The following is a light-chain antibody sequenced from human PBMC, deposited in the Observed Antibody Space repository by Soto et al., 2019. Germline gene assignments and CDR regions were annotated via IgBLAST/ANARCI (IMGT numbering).Light chain of an antibody. CDR3: SSYGGTNSLKV. J-gene: IGLJ2*01. V-gene: IGLV2-8*01. CDR2: EVS. Sequence: QSVLTQHPSASGSPGQSVTISCTGTSSDVGGYNYVSWYQQHPGKAPKVMMYEVSKRPSGVPDRFSGSKSGNTASLTVSGLQAEDEADYYCSSYGGTNSLKVFGGGTKVTVL. CDR1: SSDVGGYNY.